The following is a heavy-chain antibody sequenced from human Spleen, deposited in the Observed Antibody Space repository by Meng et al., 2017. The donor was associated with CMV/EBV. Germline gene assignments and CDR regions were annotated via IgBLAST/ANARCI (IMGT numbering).Heavy chain of an antibody. V-gene: IGHV4-34*01. CDR1: GGSFSSYF. D-gene: IGHD1-14*01. CDR2: INHSGST. CDR3: ARARRRDWFDP. Sequence: SETLSLTCAVYGGSFSSYFWSWIRQSPGKGLEWIGEINHSGSTNYNPSLKSRVTISVDTSKNQFSLKLSSVTAADTAVYYCARARRRDWFDPWGQGTLVTVSS. J-gene: IGHJ5*02.